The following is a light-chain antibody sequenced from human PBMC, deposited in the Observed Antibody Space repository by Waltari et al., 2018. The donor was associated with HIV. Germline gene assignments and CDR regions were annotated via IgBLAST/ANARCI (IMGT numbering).Light chain of an antibody. J-gene: IGLJ1*01. CDR3: CSYAGSTTHV. CDR2: EVS. V-gene: IGLV2-23*02. CDR1: SSDVGRFKV. Sequence: QSALTQPASVSGSPGPSITISCTGPSSDVGRFKVSPWYQKHPGKAPKLMIYEVSKRPSGVSNRFSGSKSGNTASLTISGLQAEDEADYYCCSYAGSTTHVFGTGTKVTVL.